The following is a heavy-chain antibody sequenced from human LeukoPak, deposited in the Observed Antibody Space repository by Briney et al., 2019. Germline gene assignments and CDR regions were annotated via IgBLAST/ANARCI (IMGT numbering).Heavy chain of an antibody. CDR1: GYTFTDHY. J-gene: IGHJ4*02. V-gene: IGHV1-2*02. CDR3: ARGIVGAHQLIAY. Sequence: SVKLSCKAFGYTFTDHYMHWVRQDPGQGLEWMRWINPNNVGTNFAQKFQGRVTMTRDTSISTAYMELSSLTSDDTAVYYCARGIVGAHQLIAYWGQGTLVTVSS. CDR2: INPNNVGT. D-gene: IGHD1-26*01.